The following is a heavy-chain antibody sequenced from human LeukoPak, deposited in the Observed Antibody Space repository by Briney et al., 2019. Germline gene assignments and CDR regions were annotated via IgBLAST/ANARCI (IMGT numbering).Heavy chain of an antibody. Sequence: GEPLQISSKASVYSFTNYWSAWVRQLPGKGLECMGIIDTGDSDTRYSPSFQGQVTISADKPISTAYLQWSSLKASDTAMYFCARTQRREYSSSWYGWFDPWGQGTLVTVSS. J-gene: IGHJ5*02. D-gene: IGHD6-13*01. CDR2: IDTGDSDT. V-gene: IGHV5-51*01. CDR3: ARTQRREYSSSWYGWFDP. CDR1: VYSFTNYW.